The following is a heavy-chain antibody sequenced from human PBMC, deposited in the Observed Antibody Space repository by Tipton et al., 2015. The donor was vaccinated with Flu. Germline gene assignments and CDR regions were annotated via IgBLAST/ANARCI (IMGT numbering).Heavy chain of an antibody. V-gene: IGHV4-38-2*02. CDR1: GYSISSGYY. J-gene: IGHJ4*02. D-gene: IGHD6-19*01. CDR2: IYHSGST. CDR3: ARNISSGWYFDY. Sequence: LRLSCTVSGYSISSGYYWGWIRQPPGKGLDWIGSIYHSGSTYYNPSLKSRVTISVDTSKNQFPLKLSSVTAADTAVYYCARNISSGWYFDYWGQGTLVTVSS.